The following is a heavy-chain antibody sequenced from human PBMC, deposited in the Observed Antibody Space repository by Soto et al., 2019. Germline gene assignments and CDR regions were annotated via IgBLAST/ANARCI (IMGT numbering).Heavy chain of an antibody. D-gene: IGHD3-3*01. J-gene: IGHJ6*02. Sequence: ASVKVSCKVSGHSLNELSIHWVRQAPGKGLVWMGGFDPEDGETIYAEKFQGRFTMTEDTSTDTAYMELSSLRSEDTAVYYCAADHGVADGGYGMDVWGQGTTVTVSS. CDR1: GHSLNELS. CDR3: AADHGVADGGYGMDV. V-gene: IGHV1-24*01. CDR2: FDPEDGET.